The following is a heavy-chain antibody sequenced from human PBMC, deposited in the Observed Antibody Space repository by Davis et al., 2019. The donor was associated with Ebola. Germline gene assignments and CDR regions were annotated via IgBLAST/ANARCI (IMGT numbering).Heavy chain of an antibody. D-gene: IGHD6-6*01. V-gene: IGHV3-30*04. CDR3: ARDVAARGYYYYGMDV. CDR2: ISYDGSNK. Sequence: GGSLRLSCAASGFTFSSYAMHWVRQAPGKGLEWVAVISYDGSNKYYADSVKGRFTISRDNSKNTLYLQMNSLRAEDTAVYYCARDVAARGYYYYGMDVWGKGTTVTVSS. CDR1: GFTFSSYA. J-gene: IGHJ6*04.